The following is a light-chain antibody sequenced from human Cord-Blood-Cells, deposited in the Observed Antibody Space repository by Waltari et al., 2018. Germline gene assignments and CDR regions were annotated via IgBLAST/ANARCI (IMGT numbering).Light chain of an antibody. CDR2: QVR. CDR3: QALDSSTAWV. CDR1: KLGDTY. Sequence: SYELTQPPSVSVSPGQTTSITCSGDKLGDTYAGWYQQKPGQSPVLVIYQVRKRPSGIPERFPGANSGNTATLTISGTQAMDEADYYCQALDSSTAWVFGGGTKLTVL. J-gene: IGLJ2*01. V-gene: IGLV3-1*01.